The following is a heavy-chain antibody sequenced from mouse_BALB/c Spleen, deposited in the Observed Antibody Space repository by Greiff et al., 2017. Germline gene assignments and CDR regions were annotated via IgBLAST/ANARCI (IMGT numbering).Heavy chain of an antibody. Sequence: EVHLVESGGGLMKPGGSLKLSCAASGFTFSSYTMSWVRQTPEKRLELVAAINSNGGSTYYPDTVKGRFTISRDNAKNTLYLQMSSLKSEDTALYYCARHLDYYGSRGDWYFDVWGAGTTVTVSS. CDR2: INSNGGST. CDR1: GFTFSSYT. V-gene: IGHV5-6-2*01. D-gene: IGHD1-1*01. J-gene: IGHJ1*01. CDR3: ARHLDYYGSRGDWYFDV.